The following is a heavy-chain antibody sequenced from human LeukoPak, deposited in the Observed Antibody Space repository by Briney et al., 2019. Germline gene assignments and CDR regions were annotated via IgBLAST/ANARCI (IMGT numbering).Heavy chain of an antibody. CDR2: INSDGSST. J-gene: IGHJ4*02. CDR3: ARLPLRGKSYYFDY. Sequence: GGSLRLSCAASGFTFSSYWMHWVRQAPGKGLVWVSRINSDGSSTSYADSVKGRFTISRDNAKNTLYLQMNSLRAEDTAVYCCARLPLRGKSYYFDYWGQGTLVTVSS. V-gene: IGHV3-74*01. D-gene: IGHD3-16*01. CDR1: GFTFSSYW.